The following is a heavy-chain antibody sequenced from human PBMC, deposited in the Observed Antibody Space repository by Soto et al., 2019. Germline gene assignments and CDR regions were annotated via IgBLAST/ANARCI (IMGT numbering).Heavy chain of an antibody. V-gene: IGHV4-34*01. CDR3: ARVGRYCSSTSCYPWFDP. J-gene: IGHJ5*02. D-gene: IGHD2-2*01. CDR1: GGSFSGYY. Sequence: QVQLQQWGAGLLKPSETLSLTCAVYGGSFSGYYWSWIRQPPGKGLEWIGEINHSGSTNYNPSLKSRATISVDTSKNQFSLKLSSVTAADTAVYYCARVGRYCSSTSCYPWFDPWGQGTLVTVSS. CDR2: INHSGST.